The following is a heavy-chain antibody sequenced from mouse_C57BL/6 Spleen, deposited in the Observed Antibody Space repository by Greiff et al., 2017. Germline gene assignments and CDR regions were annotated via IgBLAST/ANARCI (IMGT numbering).Heavy chain of an antibody. CDR1: GYTFTSYW. D-gene: IGHD2-5*01. CDR2: IHPSDSDT. V-gene: IGHV1-74*01. CDR3: AIKVYYSNYESDY. J-gene: IGHJ2*01. Sequence: QVQLQQPGAELVQPGDSVKVSCKSSGYTFTSYWMHWVKQRPGQGLEWIGRIHPSDSDTNYNQKFKGKATLTVDKSSSTAYMQLSSLTSEDSAVYYCAIKVYYSNYESDYWGQGTTLTVSS.